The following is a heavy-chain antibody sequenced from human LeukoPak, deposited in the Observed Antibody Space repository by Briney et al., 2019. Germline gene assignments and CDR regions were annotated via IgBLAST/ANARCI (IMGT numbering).Heavy chain of an antibody. CDR2: ISGSGDST. CDR3: AKDLKTYGRTYYFDS. J-gene: IGHJ4*02. Sequence: GGSLRLSCAASGFTFSSYAMSWVRQAPGKGLEWVSAISGSGDSTYYADSVKGRFTTSRDNSKNTLYLQVNSLRAEDTAVYYCAKDLKTYGRTYYFDSWGQGTLVTVSS. D-gene: IGHD4-23*01. CDR1: GFTFSSYA. V-gene: IGHV3-23*01.